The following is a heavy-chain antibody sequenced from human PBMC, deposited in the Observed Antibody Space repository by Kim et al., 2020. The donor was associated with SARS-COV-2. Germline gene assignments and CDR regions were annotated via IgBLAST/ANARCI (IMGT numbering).Heavy chain of an antibody. CDR3: ARARYLEWLN. J-gene: IGHJ4*02. Sequence: TIYYADSVKGRFTISRDNAKNSLYLQMNSLRAEDTAVYYCARARYLEWLNWGQGTLVTVSS. D-gene: IGHD3-3*01. CDR2: TI. V-gene: IGHV3-48*03.